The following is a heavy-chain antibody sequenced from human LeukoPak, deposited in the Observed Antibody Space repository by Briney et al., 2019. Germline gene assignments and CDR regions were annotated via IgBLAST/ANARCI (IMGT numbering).Heavy chain of an antibody. J-gene: IGHJ4*02. CDR3: ARDLYYYDSSGYSFDY. CDR2: IYTSGST. CDR1: GGSISSYY. V-gene: IGHV4-4*07. Sequence: SETQSLTCTVSGGSISSYYWSWIRQPAGKGLERIGRIYTSGSTNYNPSLKSRVTMSVDTSKNQFSLKLSSVTAADTAVYYCARDLYYYDSSGYSFDYWGQGTLVTVSS. D-gene: IGHD3-22*01.